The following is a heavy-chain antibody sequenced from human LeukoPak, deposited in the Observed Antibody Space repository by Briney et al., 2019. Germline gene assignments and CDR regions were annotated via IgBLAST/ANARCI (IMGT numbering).Heavy chain of an antibody. D-gene: IGHD3-3*01. CDR1: GLTFGSYA. V-gene: IGHV3-23*01. Sequence: PGGSLRLSCSASGLTFGSYAMSWVRQAPGKGLEWVSDISGSGDITHYADSVKGRFTISRDNFKNILYLQMNSLKAEDTAVYYCAKDPNPLYDFWSGYKWGQGTLVTVSS. J-gene: IGHJ4*02. CDR2: ISGSGDIT. CDR3: AKDPNPLYDFWSGYK.